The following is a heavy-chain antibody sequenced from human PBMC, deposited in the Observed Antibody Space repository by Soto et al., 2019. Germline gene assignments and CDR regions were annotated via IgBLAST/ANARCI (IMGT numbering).Heavy chain of an antibody. CDR1: GFSLSTSGAA. V-gene: IGHV2-5*02. CDR2: IYWDGDK. Sequence: QINLIESGPTLVKPTQTLTLTCTFSGFSLSTSGAAVGWVRQPPGRALEWLALIYWDGDKRYNASLGNRLTFTMDTSMTQVFLTLTNVDPSDTSTYYSAHLATMTFFGLIIDNGIWFDPWGQGTRVIVSS. CDR3: AHLATMTFFGLIIDNGIWFDP. J-gene: IGHJ5*02. D-gene: IGHD3-22*01.